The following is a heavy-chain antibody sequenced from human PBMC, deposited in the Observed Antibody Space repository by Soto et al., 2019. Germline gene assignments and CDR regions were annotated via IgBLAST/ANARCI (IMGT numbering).Heavy chain of an antibody. CDR3: AREYYYDSSGYYGNDAFDI. V-gene: IGHV1-69*13. CDR1: GGTFSSYA. J-gene: IGHJ3*02. Sequence: GASVKVSCKASGGTFSSYAISWVRQAPGQGLEWMGGIIPIFGTANYAQKFQGRVTITADESTSTAYMELSSLRSEDTAAYYCAREYYYDSSGYYGNDAFDIWGQGTMVTV. D-gene: IGHD3-22*01. CDR2: IIPIFGTA.